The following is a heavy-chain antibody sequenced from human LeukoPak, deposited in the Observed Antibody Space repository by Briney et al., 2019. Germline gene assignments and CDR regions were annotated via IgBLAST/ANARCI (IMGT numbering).Heavy chain of an antibody. V-gene: IGHV4-34*01. D-gene: IGHD2/OR15-2a*01. CDR2: IYYSGST. J-gene: IGHJ6*02. Sequence: SETLSLTCAVYGESFSGYHWSWIRQPPGKGLEWIWNIYYSGSTYYSPSLTSRVTVSVDTSENQFSLKLTSVTAADTAVYYCARAHSIASYYYGVDVWGQGTTVTVSS. CDR1: GESFSGYH. CDR3: ARAHSIASYYYGVDV.